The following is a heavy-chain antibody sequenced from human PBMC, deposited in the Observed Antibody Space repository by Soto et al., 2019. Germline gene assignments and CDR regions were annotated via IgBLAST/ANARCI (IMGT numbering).Heavy chain of an antibody. J-gene: IGHJ4*02. CDR3: ARAGYSSSWCFDY. CDR1: VLRFSSSA. Sequence: GRSLRLSSAASVLRFSSSAMHWVGQAPGKGLEWVAVISYDGSNKYYADSVKGRFTISRDNSKNTLYLQMNSLRAEDTAVYYCARAGYSSSWCFDYWGQGNLVTVSS. CDR2: ISYDGSNK. V-gene: IGHV3-30-3*01. D-gene: IGHD6-13*01.